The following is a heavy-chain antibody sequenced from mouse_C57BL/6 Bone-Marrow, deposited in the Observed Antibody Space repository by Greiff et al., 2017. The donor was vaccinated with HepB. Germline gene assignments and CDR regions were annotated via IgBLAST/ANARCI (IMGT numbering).Heavy chain of an antibody. CDR1: GYTFTDYY. CDR2: INPNNGGT. D-gene: IGHD1-1*01. J-gene: IGHJ1*03. CDR3: ARGVLGYYYGSHWYFDV. V-gene: IGHV1-26*01. Sequence: VQLQQSGPELVKPGASVKISCKASGYTFTDYYMNWVKQSHGKSLEWIGDINPNNGGTSYNQKFKGKATLTVDKSSSTAYMELRSLTSEDSAVYYCARGVLGYYYGSHWYFDVWGTGTTVTVSS.